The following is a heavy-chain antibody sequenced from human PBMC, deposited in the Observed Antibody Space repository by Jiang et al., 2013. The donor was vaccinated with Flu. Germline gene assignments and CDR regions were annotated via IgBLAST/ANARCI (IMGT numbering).Heavy chain of an antibody. CDR3: VRRRWDNLVREKEDPFDI. Sequence: KPTQTLTLTCTFSGFSLRTRGVGVGWIRQPPGKALEWLALIYWDNDTRYSPSLRNRLTITNGASANQVVLRMTNMDPAETATYYCVRRRWDNLVREKEDPFDIWGQGTKVTVSS. D-gene: IGHD3-10*01. V-gene: IGHV2-5*02. CDR1: GFSLRTRGVG. J-gene: IGHJ3*02. CDR2: IYWDNDT.